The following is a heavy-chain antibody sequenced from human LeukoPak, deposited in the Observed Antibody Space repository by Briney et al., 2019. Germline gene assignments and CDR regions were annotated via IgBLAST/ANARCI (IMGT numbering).Heavy chain of an antibody. CDR2: IYSSGST. J-gene: IGHJ4*02. Sequence: SETLSLTCTVSGRSMSSYYWIWMRQPAGKGLEWIGRIYSSGSTAYNPSLRSRLTVSLDTSKNQFSLKLISVTAADTAVYYCARGGGSSWLSPLDYWGQGALVTVSS. V-gene: IGHV4-4*07. CDR3: ARGGGSSWLSPLDY. D-gene: IGHD6-13*01. CDR1: GRSMSSYY.